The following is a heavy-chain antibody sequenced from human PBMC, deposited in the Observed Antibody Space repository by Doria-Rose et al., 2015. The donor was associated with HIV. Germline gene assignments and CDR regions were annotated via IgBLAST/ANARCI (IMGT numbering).Heavy chain of an antibody. V-gene: IGHV3-7*05. D-gene: IGHD2-2*01. Sequence: FTKYCMTWVRPAPGKGLEWVANIKEDGSENHYVDSVKGRFTVSRDNAKTSLYLQMNSLRAEDTAVYYCARGSYARESWGQGTRVTGSS. CDR1: FTKYC. CDR3: ARGSYARES. CDR2: IKEDGSEN. J-gene: IGHJ5*02.